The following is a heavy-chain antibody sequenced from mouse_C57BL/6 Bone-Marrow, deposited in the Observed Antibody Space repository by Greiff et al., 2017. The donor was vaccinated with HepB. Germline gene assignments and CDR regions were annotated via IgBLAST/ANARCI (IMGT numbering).Heavy chain of an antibody. V-gene: IGHV1-7*01. J-gene: IGHJ3*01. CDR2: INPSSGYT. Sequence: VQLQQSGAELAKPGASVKLSCKASGYTFTSYWMHWVKQRPGQGLEWIGYINPSSGYTKYKQKFKDKATLTADKSSSTAYMQLSSLTYEDSAVYYCAREGTTVVARNWFAYWGQGTLVTVSA. CDR1: GYTFTSYW. CDR3: AREGTTVVARNWFAY. D-gene: IGHD1-1*01.